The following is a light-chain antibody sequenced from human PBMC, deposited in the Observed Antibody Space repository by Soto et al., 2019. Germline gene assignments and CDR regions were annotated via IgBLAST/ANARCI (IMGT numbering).Light chain of an antibody. V-gene: IGLV2-11*01. Sequence: QSALTQPRSVSGSPGQSVTISCTGTSSDVGGYDFVSWYQQHPGKAPKLMISDVSKRPSGVPDRFSGSKSGNTDSLTISGLQAEDEADYYGCSYACDLALFGRGTK. J-gene: IGLJ2*01. CDR1: SSDVGGYDF. CDR2: DVS. CDR3: CSYACDLAL.